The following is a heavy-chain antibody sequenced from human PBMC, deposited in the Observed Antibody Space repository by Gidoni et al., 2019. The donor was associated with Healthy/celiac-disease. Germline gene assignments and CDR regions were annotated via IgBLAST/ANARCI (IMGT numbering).Heavy chain of an antibody. D-gene: IGHD3-22*01. V-gene: IGHV3-23*01. J-gene: IGHJ4*02. CDR3: AKDPSMIVVVITTLAFDY. CDR2: ISGSGGST. Sequence: EVQLLESGGGLVQPGASLRLSFAVSGFTFSSYAMSWVRQAPGTGLEWVSAISGSGGSTYYADSVKGRFTISRDNSKNTLYLQMNSLRAEDTAVYYCAKDPSMIVVVITTLAFDYWGQGTLVTVSS. CDR1: GFTFSSYA.